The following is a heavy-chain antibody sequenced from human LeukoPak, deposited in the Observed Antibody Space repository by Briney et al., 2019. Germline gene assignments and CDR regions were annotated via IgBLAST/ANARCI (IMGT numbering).Heavy chain of an antibody. Sequence: GGSLRLSCAASGVTFSSYWMSWVRQAPGKGLEWLANIKQDGSEKYYVDSVKGRFTISRDNAKNSLYVQMNSLRAEATAVYSCARHSVYYYGSGSYYKKGYYFDYWGQGTLVTVSS. D-gene: IGHD3-10*01. J-gene: IGHJ4*02. CDR1: GVTFSSYW. CDR3: ARHSVYYYGSGSYYKKGYYFDY. CDR2: IKQDGSEK. V-gene: IGHV3-7*01.